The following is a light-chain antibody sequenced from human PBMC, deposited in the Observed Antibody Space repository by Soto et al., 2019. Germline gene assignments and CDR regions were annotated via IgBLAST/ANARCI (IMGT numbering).Light chain of an antibody. CDR1: QSISSY. V-gene: IGKV1-39*01. J-gene: IGKJ4*01. Sequence: DIQMTQAPSSLSASVRDRVTITCRASQSISSYLRWYQQKPGKAPKVLIHAASSLQSGVPSRFSGSGSGTDFTLTISSLQPEDFATYYCQRSFSTPLTFGGGTKVEIK. CDR2: AAS. CDR3: QRSFSTPLT.